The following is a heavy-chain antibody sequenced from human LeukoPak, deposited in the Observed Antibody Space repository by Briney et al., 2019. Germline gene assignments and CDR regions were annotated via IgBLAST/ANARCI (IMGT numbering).Heavy chain of an antibody. CDR1: GFTFDDYG. Sequence: PGGSLRLSCAASGFTFDDYGMSWVRQAPGKGLEWVSGINWNGGSTGYADSVKGRFTISRDNAKNSVYLQMNRLRVEDTGVYYCAREGVTGAFFVWGQGALVTVSS. CDR3: AREGVTGAFFV. CDR2: INWNGGST. V-gene: IGHV3-20*04. D-gene: IGHD2-21*02. J-gene: IGHJ4*02.